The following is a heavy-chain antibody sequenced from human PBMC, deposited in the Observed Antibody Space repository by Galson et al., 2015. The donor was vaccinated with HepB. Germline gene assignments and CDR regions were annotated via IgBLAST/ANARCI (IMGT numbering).Heavy chain of an antibody. V-gene: IGHV3-30*18. J-gene: IGHJ6*02. D-gene: IGHD3-10*01. Sequence: SLRLSCAASGFTFSRYGMHWVRQPPGRGLEWVALISFDGSNKYYADSVKGRFSISRDNSTNTLYLQMNVLRPEDTAVYYCAKVGYYDSATYYRYYYGMDVWGQGTTVTVS. CDR2: ISFDGSNK. CDR3: AKVGYYDSATYYRYYYGMDV. CDR1: GFTFSRYG.